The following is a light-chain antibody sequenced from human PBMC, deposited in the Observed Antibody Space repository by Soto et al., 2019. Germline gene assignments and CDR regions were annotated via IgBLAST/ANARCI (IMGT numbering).Light chain of an antibody. Sequence: QSVLTQPPSVSGAPGQRVTISCTGSSSNIGAGYDVHWYQQRPGTAPKLLIYGNSNRPSGVPDRFSGSKSGTSASLAITGLQAEDEADYYGQSYDSSLSGHVVFGGGTQLTV. CDR2: GNS. CDR3: QSYDSSLSGHVV. V-gene: IGLV1-40*01. CDR1: SSNIGAGYD. J-gene: IGLJ2*01.